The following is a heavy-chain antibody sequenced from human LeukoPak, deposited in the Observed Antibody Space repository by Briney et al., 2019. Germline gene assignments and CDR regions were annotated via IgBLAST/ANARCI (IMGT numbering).Heavy chain of an antibody. J-gene: IGHJ3*01. CDR1: GYSFTNYW. CDR3: ASPGRFYYDILTGYYPHDAFDV. CDR2: IYPGDSDT. D-gene: IGHD3-9*01. Sequence: GESLKISCKGSGYSFTNYWIGWVRQMPGNGLEWMGIIYPGDSDTRYSPSFQGQVTISADKSISTAYLQWSSLKASDTAMYYCASPGRFYYDILTGYYPHDAFDVWGQGTMVTVSS. V-gene: IGHV5-51*01.